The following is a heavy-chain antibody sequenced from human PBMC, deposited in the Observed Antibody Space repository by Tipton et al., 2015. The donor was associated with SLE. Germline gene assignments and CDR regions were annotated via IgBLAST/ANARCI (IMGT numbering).Heavy chain of an antibody. Sequence: SLRLSCVGSGFTFSSYALTWVRQAPGKGLEWISAISASTSDTFYADSVKGRFTVSRDNSKSTLYLQMNSLRSDDTAIYYCVSGGPEAYHDVAGGPYYFDCWGQGTLVTVSS. J-gene: IGHJ4*02. D-gene: IGHD3-22*01. V-gene: IGHV3-23*01. CDR2: ISASTSDT. CDR1: GFTFSSYA. CDR3: VSGGPEAYHDVAGGPYYFDC.